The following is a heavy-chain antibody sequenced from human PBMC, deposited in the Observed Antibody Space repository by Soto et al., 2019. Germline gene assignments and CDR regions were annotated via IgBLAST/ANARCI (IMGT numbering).Heavy chain of an antibody. CDR3: ARVLSLRPGRVGRALDS. V-gene: IGHV3-74*03. J-gene: IGHJ4*02. D-gene: IGHD1-26*01. Sequence: EVQLVESGGGFVKPGGSLRLSCAAFGFTFNRTWMHWVRQGPGKGPVWVARTNIDGSGITYADSVKGRFTVSRDNAKNALYLEMNSLRVDDTAVYYCARVLSLRPGRVGRALDSWGQGTLVTVSS. CDR2: TNIDGSGI. CDR1: GFTFNRTW.